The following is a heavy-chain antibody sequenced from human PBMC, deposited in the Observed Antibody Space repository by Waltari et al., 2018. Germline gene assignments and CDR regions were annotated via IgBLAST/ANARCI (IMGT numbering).Heavy chain of an antibody. D-gene: IGHD6-13*01. CDR1: GGTFSSYA. CDR3: ASDPGPKLGIRAFDY. CDR2: IIPIFGTA. V-gene: IGHV1-69*01. Sequence: QVQLVQSGAEVKKPGSSVKVSCKASGGTFSSYAISWVRQAPGQGLEWMGGIIPIFGTANYDQKFQGRGRITADESTSTAYMELSSLRSEDTAVYYCASDPGPKLGIRAFDYWGQGTLVTVSS. J-gene: IGHJ4*02.